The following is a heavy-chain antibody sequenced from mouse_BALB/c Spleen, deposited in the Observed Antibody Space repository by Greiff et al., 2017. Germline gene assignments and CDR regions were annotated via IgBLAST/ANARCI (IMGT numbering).Heavy chain of an antibody. CDR2: ISYSGST. CDR3: ARNYGSSYWYFDV. D-gene: IGHD1-1*01. J-gene: IGHJ1*01. V-gene: IGHV3-2*02. CDR1: GYSITSDYA. Sequence: EVQLQQSGPGLVKPSQSLSLTCTVTGYSITSDYAWNWLRQFPGNKLEWMGYISYSGSTSYNPSLKSRISITRDTSKNQFFLQLNSVTTEDTATYYCARNYGSSYWYFDVWGAGTTVTVSS.